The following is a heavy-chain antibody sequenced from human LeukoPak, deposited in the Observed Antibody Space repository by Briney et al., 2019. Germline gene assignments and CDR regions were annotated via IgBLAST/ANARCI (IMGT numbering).Heavy chain of an antibody. CDR3: AKAANQARPSYFVY. CDR2: MSTSGCGT. V-gene: IGHV3-23*01. CDR1: GFTCSSYA. Sequence: GGSLRLSCAASGFTCSSYAMSWARQAPGKGLEWVSSMSTSGCGTYYTESVKGRFTISRDNPKNTLYLQMNSLRAEDTAVYYCAKAANQARPSYFVYWGRGTRLTVSS. J-gene: IGHJ4*02. D-gene: IGHD6-6*01.